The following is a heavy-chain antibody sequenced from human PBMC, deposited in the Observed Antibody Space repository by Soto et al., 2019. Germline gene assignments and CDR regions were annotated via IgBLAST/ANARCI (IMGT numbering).Heavy chain of an antibody. CDR3: ARLRRDWGDAFDL. Sequence: QVQLVQSGADVKKPGSSVKVSCMTSGGSFGSSAISWVRQAPAQGLEWMGEIIPVFDKANYAQNFQGRLTITADEPTGTVFMQLGSLRSEDTAVYFCARLRRDWGDAFDLWGLGTFVTVSS. D-gene: IGHD3-16*01. V-gene: IGHV1-69*01. CDR1: GGSFGSSA. J-gene: IGHJ3*01. CDR2: IIPVFDKA.